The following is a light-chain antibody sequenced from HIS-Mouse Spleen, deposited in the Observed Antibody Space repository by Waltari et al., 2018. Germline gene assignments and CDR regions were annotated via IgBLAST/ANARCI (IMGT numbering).Light chain of an antibody. V-gene: IGLV2-11*01. CDR1: SSDVGGYNY. CDR2: DVS. J-gene: IGLJ3*02. Sequence: QSALTQPRSVSGSPGQSVPISCPGTSSDVGGYNYVSWYQQHPGKAPNLMIYDVSKRPSWVPDRFSGSKSGNTASLTISGLQAEDEADYYCCSYAGSYTWVFGGGTKLTVL. CDR3: CSYAGSYTWV.